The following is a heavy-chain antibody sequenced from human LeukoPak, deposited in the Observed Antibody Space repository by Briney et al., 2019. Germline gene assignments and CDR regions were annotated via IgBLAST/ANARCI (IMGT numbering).Heavy chain of an antibody. CDR3: ARDLYYFGSGTYYRSDAFDI. D-gene: IGHD3-10*01. CDR2: ISTTSNEI. V-gene: IGHV3-21*01. CDR1: GFTLRSYA. Sequence: GGSLRLSCAASGFTLRSYAMNWVRQAPGKGLEWVSVISTTSNEIYYADSVKGRFTISRDNSKSSLYLQMYSLRAEDTAVYYCARDLYYFGSGTYYRSDAFDIWGQGTMVTVSA. J-gene: IGHJ3*02.